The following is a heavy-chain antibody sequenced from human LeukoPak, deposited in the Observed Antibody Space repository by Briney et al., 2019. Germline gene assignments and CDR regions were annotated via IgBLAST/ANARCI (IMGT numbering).Heavy chain of an antibody. D-gene: IGHD3-10*01. J-gene: IGHJ4*02. CDR1: GYSFTASY. CDR2: INPNSGGT. V-gene: IGHV1-2*02. Sequence: ASVRVSCKASGYSFTASYMHWVRQAPGQGLEWMGWINPNSGGTNYAQKFQGRVTMTRDTSISTAYMELSRLRSDDTAVYYCATHYGSGSSHFDYWGQGTLVTVSS. CDR3: ATHYGSGSSHFDY.